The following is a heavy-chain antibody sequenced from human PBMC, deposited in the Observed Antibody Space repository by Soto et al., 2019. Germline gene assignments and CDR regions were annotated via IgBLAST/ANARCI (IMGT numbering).Heavy chain of an antibody. CDR1: GFTFSNYP. CDR2: ISGSGETP. Sequence: PGGSLRLSCAASGFTFSNYPMSWVRQAPGKGLEWVSGISGSGETPYYADSVKGRFTISRDNYKNMLYLQMSSLRAEDTAVYYCAKDRRITMVRGVLRAFDSWHQGNLVAVSS. CDR3: AKDRRITMVRGVLRAFDS. V-gene: IGHV3-23*01. D-gene: IGHD3-10*01. J-gene: IGHJ4*01.